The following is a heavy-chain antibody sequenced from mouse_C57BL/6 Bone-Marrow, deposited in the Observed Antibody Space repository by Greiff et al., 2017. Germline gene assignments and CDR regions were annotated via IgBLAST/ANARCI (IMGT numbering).Heavy chain of an antibody. CDR3: ARQGYRRGFAY. CDR1: GYAFSSSW. CDR2: IYPGDGDT. V-gene: IGHV1-82*01. Sequence: QVQLQQSGPELVKPGDSVKISCKASGYAFSSSWMNWVKQRPGKGLEWIGRIYPGDGDTNYNGKFKGKATLTADKSSSTAYMQLSSLTSEDSAVYFCARQGYRRGFAYWGQGTLVTVSA. J-gene: IGHJ3*01. D-gene: IGHD3-1*01.